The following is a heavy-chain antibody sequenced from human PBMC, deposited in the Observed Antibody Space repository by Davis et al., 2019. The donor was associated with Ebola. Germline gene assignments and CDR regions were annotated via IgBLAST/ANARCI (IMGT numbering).Heavy chain of an antibody. Sequence: ASVTVSRMASGYTFTSHAMHRVRQAPGQRLEWMGWINAGNGNTKYSQKFQGRVTITRDTSASTAYMELSSLRSEDTAVYYCAREGIAADPDYWGQGTLVTVSS. CDR2: INAGNGNT. CDR1: GYTFTSHA. CDR3: AREGIAADPDY. D-gene: IGHD6-13*01. V-gene: IGHV1-3*01. J-gene: IGHJ4*02.